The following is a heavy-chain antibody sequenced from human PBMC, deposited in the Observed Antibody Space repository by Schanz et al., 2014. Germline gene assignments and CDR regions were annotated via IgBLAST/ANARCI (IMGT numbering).Heavy chain of an antibody. V-gene: IGHV1-46*02. J-gene: IGHJ4*02. CDR1: GYSLNELS. D-gene: IGHD2-15*01. CDR3: ARGSLAGYVALLMAANDY. Sequence: QVQLVQSGAEVKQPGASVKVSCKVSGYSLNELSMHWVRQAPGQGLEWMGIVNPGGGSTSVAQRFQTRVTLTRDTSTGTAYLGLTRLRFEDTAVYYCARGSLAGYVALLMAANDYWGQGTLLTVSS. CDR2: VNPGGGST.